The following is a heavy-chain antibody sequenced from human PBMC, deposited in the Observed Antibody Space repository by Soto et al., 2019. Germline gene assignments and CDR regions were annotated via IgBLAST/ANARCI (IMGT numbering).Heavy chain of an antibody. D-gene: IGHD2-2*01. V-gene: IGHV1-18*04. Sequence: QVQLVQSGAEVKKPGASVKVSCKASGYTFTSYGISWVRQAPGQVLEGMVWISAYNGNTNYAAKLQGRVTMTTDTSTSTAYMELRSLRSDDTAVYYFARFIVVVPAANYYYYGMDVWGQGTTVTVSS. CDR2: ISAYNGNT. CDR3: ARFIVVVPAANYYYYGMDV. CDR1: GYTFTSYG. J-gene: IGHJ6*02.